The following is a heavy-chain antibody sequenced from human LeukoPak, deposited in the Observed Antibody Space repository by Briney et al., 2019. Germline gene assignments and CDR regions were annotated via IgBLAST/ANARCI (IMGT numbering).Heavy chain of an antibody. V-gene: IGHV3-23*01. J-gene: IGHJ4*02. CDR1: GFTFSGYA. CDR2: ISTGSGSL. Sequence: PGGSLRLSCAASGFTFSGYAMSWVRQAPGKGLEWVSGISTGSGSLYYADSVRGRFTISRDNSKNTLYLQMNSLRADDTAIYYCAKPYCSTTSCYSGYFDYWGQGTLVTVSS. D-gene: IGHD2-2*01. CDR3: AKPYCSTTSCYSGYFDY.